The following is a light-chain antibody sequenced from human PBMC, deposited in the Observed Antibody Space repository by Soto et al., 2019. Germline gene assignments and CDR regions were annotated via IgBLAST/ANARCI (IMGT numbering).Light chain of an antibody. CDR3: SSYRSSITAGV. V-gene: IGLV2-14*01. Sequence: QSALTQPASVSGSPGQSITISCTGTSSDVGDYNYVSWYQQHPGKAPKLMIYDVSYRPSGVSDRFSGSKSGNTASLTISGLQAEDEADYFCSSYRSSITAGVFGGGTKLTVL. CDR2: DVS. J-gene: IGLJ2*01. CDR1: SSDVGDYNY.